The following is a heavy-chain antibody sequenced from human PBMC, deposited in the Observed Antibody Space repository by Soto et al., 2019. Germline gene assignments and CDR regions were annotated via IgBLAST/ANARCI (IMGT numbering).Heavy chain of an antibody. J-gene: IGHJ4*02. V-gene: IGHV4-34*01. D-gene: IGHD5-12*01. CDR1: GGSFSGFY. Sequence: QVQLQQWGAGLLKPSETLSLTCAVYGGSFSGFYWSWIRQPPGKGLEWIGEINHSGSTNYNPSLKSRVTLSVDTSKNQFSLKLSSVTAADTAVYYCARGPLVATIEGYYFDYWGQGILVTVSS. CDR3: ARGPLVATIEGYYFDY. CDR2: INHSGST.